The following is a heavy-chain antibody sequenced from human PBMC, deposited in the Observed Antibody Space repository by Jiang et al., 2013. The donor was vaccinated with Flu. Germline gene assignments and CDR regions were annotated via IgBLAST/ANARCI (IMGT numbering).Heavy chain of an antibody. CDR3: AREDRHYYDSSTYGDS. V-gene: IGHV4-31*03. D-gene: IGHD3-22*01. Sequence: SGPGLVKPSQTLSLTCTVSGGSISSGAYYWSWIRQHPGKGLEWIGYIYYGGSTYYNPSLKSRVTISADTSKNQFSLKLSSVTAADTAVYYCAREDRHYYDSSTYGDSWGQGTLVTVSS. CDR1: GGSISSGAYY. CDR2: IYYGGST. J-gene: IGHJ4*02.